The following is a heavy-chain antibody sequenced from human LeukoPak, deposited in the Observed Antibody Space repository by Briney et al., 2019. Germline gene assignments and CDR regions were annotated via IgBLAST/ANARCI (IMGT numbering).Heavy chain of an antibody. J-gene: IGHJ4*02. CDR1: GFIFSNSG. CDR3: ARGRPHGNDY. D-gene: IGHD4-23*01. V-gene: IGHV3-33*01. CDR2: VWFDGSKK. Sequence: PGGSLRLSCTVSGFIFSNSGMHWVRRAPGKGLEWVAVVWFDGSKKYYADSVKGRFTISRDNSKNTLHLQMDSLRVEDTAVYYCARGRPHGNDYWGQGTLVTVSS.